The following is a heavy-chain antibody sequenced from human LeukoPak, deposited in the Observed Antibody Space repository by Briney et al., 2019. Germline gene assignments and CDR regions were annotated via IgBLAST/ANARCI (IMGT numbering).Heavy chain of an antibody. CDR2: INPNSGGT. CDR1: GYTFTGCY. D-gene: IGHD5-18*01. Sequence: GASVKVSCKASGYTFTGCYMHWVRQAPGQGLEWMGWINPNSGGTNYAQKFQGRVTMTRDTSISTAYMELSRLRSDDTAVYYCARYNRGVDTAMVIGFDYWGQGTLVTVSS. V-gene: IGHV1-2*02. CDR3: ARYNRGVDTAMVIGFDY. J-gene: IGHJ4*02.